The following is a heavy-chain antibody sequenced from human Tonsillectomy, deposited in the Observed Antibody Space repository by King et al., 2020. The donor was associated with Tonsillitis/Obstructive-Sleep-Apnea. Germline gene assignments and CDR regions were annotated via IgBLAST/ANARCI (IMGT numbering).Heavy chain of an antibody. J-gene: IGHJ6*03. CDR3: ARAGIGGMASWGYYYYCMDV. V-gene: IGHV1-46*01. CDR2: INPSGGST. D-gene: IGHD6-13*01. CDR1: GYTFTSYH. Sequence: QLVQSGAEVKKPGASVKVSCKAAGYTFTSYHLHWVRQAPGQGLEWMGIINPSGGSTTYAQKFQGRVTMTRDTSTSTVYMELSSLRSEDTAVYYCARAGIGGMASWGYYYYCMDVWGTGTTVTVSS.